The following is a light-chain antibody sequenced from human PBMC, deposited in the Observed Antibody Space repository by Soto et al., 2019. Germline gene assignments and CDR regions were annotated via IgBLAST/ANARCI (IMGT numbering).Light chain of an antibody. CDR2: GAS. CDR3: QQYGSSPQT. V-gene: IGKV3-20*01. Sequence: EIVLTQSPGTLSLSPGERATLSCRASQSVSSSYLAWYQQKPGQAPRLLIYGASSRATGIPDRFSGSGSGTDYTLTISRLVPEDFAVYYCQQYGSSPQTFGQGTQVDIK. J-gene: IGKJ1*01. CDR1: QSVSSSY.